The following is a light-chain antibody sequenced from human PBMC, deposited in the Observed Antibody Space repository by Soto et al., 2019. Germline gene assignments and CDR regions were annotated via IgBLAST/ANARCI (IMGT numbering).Light chain of an antibody. Sequence: EIVLTKSPATLSFSPFEIAPISCRASQSVSSYLALYHQKPGQAPRLLIYDASNRATGIPARFSGSGSGTDFTLTISSLEPEDFAVYYCQQRSNWPINCGKGKRRAIK. J-gene: IGKJ5*01. CDR1: QSVSSY. V-gene: IGKV3-11*01. CDR2: DAS. CDR3: QQRSNWPIN.